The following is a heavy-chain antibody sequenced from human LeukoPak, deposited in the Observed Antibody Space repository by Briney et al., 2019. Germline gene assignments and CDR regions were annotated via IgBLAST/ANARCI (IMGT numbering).Heavy chain of an antibody. CDR1: GGTFSSYA. CDR3: ASCNYYDSSGYPLRAFDP. J-gene: IGHJ5*02. CDR2: IIPIPGIA. Sequence: SVKVSCKASGGTFSSYAISWVRQAPGQGLEWMGRIIPIPGIANYAQKFQGRVTITADKSTSTAYMELSSLRSEDTAVYYCASCNYYDSSGYPLRAFDPWGQGTLVTVSS. D-gene: IGHD3-22*01. V-gene: IGHV1-69*04.